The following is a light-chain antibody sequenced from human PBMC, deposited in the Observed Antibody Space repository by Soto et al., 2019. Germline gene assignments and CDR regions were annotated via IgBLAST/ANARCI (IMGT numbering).Light chain of an antibody. CDR2: DAS. CDR1: QSVRSY. Sequence: EIVLTQSPATLSLSPGERATLSCRASQSVRSYVAWYQQKPGQAPRLLIYDASSRATGIPARFSGSGSGTDFSLTASGLEPEDFAIYYCQQRSDWPVTFGQGTKVEIK. V-gene: IGKV3-11*01. CDR3: QQRSDWPVT. J-gene: IGKJ1*01.